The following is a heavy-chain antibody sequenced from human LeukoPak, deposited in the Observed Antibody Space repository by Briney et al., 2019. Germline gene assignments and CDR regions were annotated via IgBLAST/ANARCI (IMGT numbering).Heavy chain of an antibody. J-gene: IGHJ6*02. CDR1: GGTFRSYA. V-gene: IGHV1-69*04. CDR3: AKDLRPGHYYYSGMDV. D-gene: IGHD2-8*02. Sequence: SVKVSCKASGGTFRSYAISWVRQAPGQGLEWMGRIIPILGIANYAQKFQGRVTITADKSTSTAYMELSSLRSEDTAVYYCAKDLRPGHYYYSGMDVWGQGTTVTVSS. CDR2: IIPILGIA.